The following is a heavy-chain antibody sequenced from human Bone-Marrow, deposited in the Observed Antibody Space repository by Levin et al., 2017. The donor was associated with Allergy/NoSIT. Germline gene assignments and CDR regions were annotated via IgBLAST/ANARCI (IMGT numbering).Heavy chain of an antibody. Sequence: GESLKISCVASGFTFSPYWMHWVRQVPGKGLVGVSYISSDGSSTIYADSVKGRFTVSRDNAKNTLYLQINNLRAEDTAVFYCARGTTVAPRSAIDYWGPGTLVTVTS. V-gene: IGHV3-74*01. CDR2: ISSDGSST. D-gene: IGHD6-19*01. CDR1: GFTFSPYW. J-gene: IGHJ4*02. CDR3: ARGTTVAPRSAIDY.